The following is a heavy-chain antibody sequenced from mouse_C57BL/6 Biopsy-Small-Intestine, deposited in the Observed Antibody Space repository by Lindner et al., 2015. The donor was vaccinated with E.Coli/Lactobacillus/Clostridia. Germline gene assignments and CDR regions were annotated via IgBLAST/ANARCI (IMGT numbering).Heavy chain of an antibody. J-gene: IGHJ3*01. CDR2: INPNNGGT. CDR1: RYTFTDYN. D-gene: IGHD2-2*01. Sequence: VQLQESGPELVKPGASVKMSCKASRYTFTDYNMHWVKQSHGKSPEWIGYINPNNGGTSYNQKFKGKATLTVNKSSSTAYMELRSLTSEDSAVYYCARNYGYEAWFAYWGQGTLVTVSA. CDR3: ARNYGYEAWFAY. V-gene: IGHV1-22*01.